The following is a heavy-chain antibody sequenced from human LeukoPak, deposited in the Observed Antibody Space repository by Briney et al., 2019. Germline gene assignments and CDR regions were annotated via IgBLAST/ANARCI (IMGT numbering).Heavy chain of an antibody. D-gene: IGHD6-13*01. V-gene: IGHV3-21*01. CDR3: ARAGGSSWSGDAFDI. CDR1: GFTFSSYS. J-gene: IGHJ3*02. Sequence: PGGSLRLSCAASGFTFSSYSMNWVRQAPGRGLEWVSSISSSSSYIYYADSVKGRFTISRDNAKNSLYLQMNSLRAEDTAVYYCARAGGSSWSGDAFDIWGQGTMVTVSS. CDR2: ISSSSSYI.